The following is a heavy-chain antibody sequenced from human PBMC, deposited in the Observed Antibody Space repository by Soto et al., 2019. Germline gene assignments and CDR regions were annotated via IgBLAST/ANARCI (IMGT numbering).Heavy chain of an antibody. CDR1: GLSFGDYA. V-gene: IGHV3-23*01. Sequence: GGSLRLSCAASGLSFGDYAMSWVRQAPGKGIEWVSGISGTGSRTSYADSVRGRFTISRDNVNNTLPLQMDSLRAEDTAVYYCARGGRYTYGYGDYSYGMDVWGQGTTVTVSS. CDR3: ARGGRYTYGYGDYSYGMDV. J-gene: IGHJ6*02. D-gene: IGHD5-18*01. CDR2: ISGTGSRT.